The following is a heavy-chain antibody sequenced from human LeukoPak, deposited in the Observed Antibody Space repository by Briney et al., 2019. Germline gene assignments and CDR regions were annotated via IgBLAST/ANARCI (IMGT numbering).Heavy chain of an antibody. D-gene: IGHD6-6*01. Sequence: ASERVSCKASGYTFPDYGISWVRQAPGQGLEWVGWISGYNGHTNYAQKFQGRVTMTTDTSTSTVYMELRTLRSDDTAVYYCARDQNIAGRPDYWGQGTLVTVSS. CDR1: GYTFPDYG. V-gene: IGHV1-18*01. CDR2: ISGYNGHT. J-gene: IGHJ4*02. CDR3: ARDQNIAGRPDY.